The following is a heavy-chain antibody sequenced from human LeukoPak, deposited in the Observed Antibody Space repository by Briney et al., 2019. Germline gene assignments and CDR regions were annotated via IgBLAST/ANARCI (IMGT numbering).Heavy chain of an antibody. CDR3: ARDPGYSSGWFDY. CDR2: ISASSNFI. D-gene: IGHD6-19*01. J-gene: IGHJ4*02. Sequence: GGSLRLSCVVSGFTFSSYSMSWVRQAPGKGLEWVSSISASSNFISYADSVKGRVTISRDNAKKSLYLQMNSVRAEDTAVYYCARDPGYSSGWFDYWGQGALVTVSS. CDR1: GFTFSSYS. V-gene: IGHV3-21*01.